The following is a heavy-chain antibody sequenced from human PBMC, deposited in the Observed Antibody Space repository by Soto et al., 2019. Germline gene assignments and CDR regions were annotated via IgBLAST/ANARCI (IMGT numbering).Heavy chain of an antibody. V-gene: IGHV1-69*02. Sequence: QVQLVQSGAEVKKPGSSVKVSCKASGGTFSSYTISWVRQAPGQGLEWMGRIIPILGIANYAQKFQGRVTITADKSTSTAYMEVSSLRSEDTAVYYCGRGLIACYGEYGMDVWGQGTTVTVSS. D-gene: IGHD2-21*01. J-gene: IGHJ6*02. CDR1: GGTFSSYT. CDR3: GRGLIACYGEYGMDV. CDR2: IIPILGIA.